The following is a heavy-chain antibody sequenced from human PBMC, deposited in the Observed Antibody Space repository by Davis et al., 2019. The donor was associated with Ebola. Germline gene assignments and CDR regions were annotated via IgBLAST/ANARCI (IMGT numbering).Heavy chain of an antibody. V-gene: IGHV3-21*03. Sequence: GESLKISCAASGFTFSSYWMSWVRQAPGKGVEWVSSISSSSSYIYYADSVKGRFTISRDNAKNSLYLQMNSLRADDTGVYYCSRSSGSGWGDYWGQGSLVTVSS. D-gene: IGHD6-19*01. J-gene: IGHJ4*02. CDR2: ISSSSSYI. CDR1: GFTFSSYW. CDR3: SRSSGSGWGDY.